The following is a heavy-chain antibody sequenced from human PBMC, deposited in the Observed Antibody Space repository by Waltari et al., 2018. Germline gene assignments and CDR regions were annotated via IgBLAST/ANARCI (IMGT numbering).Heavy chain of an antibody. J-gene: IGHJ2*01. CDR1: GFTFSDYS. V-gene: IGHV3-21*01. Sequence: EEQLVESGGGLVKPGGSLRLSCGASGFTFSDYSMNWVRQAPGKGLEWVSSIGSRRPFTYYTDSVKGRFTISRDNAENSLFLQMNSLSADDTAVYYCARRWELQHWYFDLWGRGTLSLSPQ. CDR3: ARRWELQHWYFDL. D-gene: IGHD1-26*01. CDR2: IGSRRPFT.